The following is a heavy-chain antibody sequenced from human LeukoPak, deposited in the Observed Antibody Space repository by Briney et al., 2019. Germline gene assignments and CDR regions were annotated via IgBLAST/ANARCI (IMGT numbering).Heavy chain of an antibody. D-gene: IGHD5-18*01. Sequence: GGSLRLSCAASGFTFSSYSMNWVRQAPGKGLEWVSAISGSGGSTYYADSVKGRFTISRDNSKNTLYLQMNSLRAEDTAVYYCAKCDEYSYGVVYWGQGTLVTVSS. V-gene: IGHV3-23*01. CDR1: GFTFSSYS. CDR3: AKCDEYSYGVVY. J-gene: IGHJ4*02. CDR2: ISGSGGST.